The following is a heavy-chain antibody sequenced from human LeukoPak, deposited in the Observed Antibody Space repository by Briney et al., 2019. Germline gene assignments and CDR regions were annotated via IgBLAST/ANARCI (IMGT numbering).Heavy chain of an antibody. V-gene: IGHV3-21*01. D-gene: IGHD2-21*02. CDR1: GFTFSSYS. CDR2: ISSSTSYK. CDR3: ARAVTAILDYFDY. J-gene: IGHJ4*02. Sequence: GGSLRLSCAASGFTFSSYSMNWVRQAPGKGLEWVSSISSSTSYKYYADPVKGRFTISRDNAKNSLYLQMNSLRAEDTAVYYCARAVTAILDYFDYWGQGTLVTVSS.